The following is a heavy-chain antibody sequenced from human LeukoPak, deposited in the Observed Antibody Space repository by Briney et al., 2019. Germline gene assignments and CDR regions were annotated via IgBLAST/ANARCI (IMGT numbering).Heavy chain of an antibody. J-gene: IGHJ3*02. Sequence: SVKVSCKASGFTFTTSAVQWVRQARGQRLEWIGRIVVGSGNTDHAQKFQGRLTITRDISTSTAYMELSSLTSDDTAVYYCAAVPDANAWYWDDAFDIWGQGTMVTVSS. V-gene: IGHV1-58*01. CDR2: IVVGSGNT. D-gene: IGHD2-8*02. CDR3: AAVPDANAWYWDDAFDI. CDR1: GFTFTTSA.